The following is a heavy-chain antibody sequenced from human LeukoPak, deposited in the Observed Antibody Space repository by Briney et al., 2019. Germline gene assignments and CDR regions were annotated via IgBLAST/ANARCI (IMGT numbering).Heavy chain of an antibody. V-gene: IGHV1-2*02. CDR3: ARVKNLDY. CDR1: GYTFTGYY. D-gene: IGHD2/OR15-2a*01. Sequence: GASVKVFCKASGYTFTGYYMHWVRQAPGQRLEWMGCINPNTGGSNYAQKFQGRVTMTSDTSINTAYMELSSLRSDDTALYYCARVKNLDYWGQGTLVTVSS. J-gene: IGHJ4*02. CDR2: INPNTGGS.